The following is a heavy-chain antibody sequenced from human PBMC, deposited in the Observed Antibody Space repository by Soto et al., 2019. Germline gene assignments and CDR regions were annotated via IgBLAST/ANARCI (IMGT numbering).Heavy chain of an antibody. CDR1: RYSFTSDW. Sequence: GESLKISCNASRYSFTSDWIGRLRQMPAKGLEGMGIIYPGDSDTRYSPSFQGQVTISADKSISTAYLQWSSLKASDTAMYYCARWAGRYCSGGSCYAPWGQGTLVTVSS. D-gene: IGHD2-15*01. CDR3: ARWAGRYCSGGSCYAP. CDR2: IYPGDSDT. V-gene: IGHV5-51*01. J-gene: IGHJ5*02.